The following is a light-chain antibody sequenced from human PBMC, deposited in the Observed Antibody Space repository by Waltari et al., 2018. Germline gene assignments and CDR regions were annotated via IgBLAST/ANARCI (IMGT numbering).Light chain of an antibody. J-gene: IGKJ2*01. Sequence: AIQMNPSPSSLSPSIGDRVHITCRASQGIRNDLGWYHQKPGKAPNLLIYAASSLQSGVPSRFSGSASGTDFTLTIISLQPEDFATYYCLQDYSDPPDTFGQGTKLEIK. CDR3: LQDYSDPPDT. CDR1: QGIRND. V-gene: IGKV1-6*01. CDR2: AAS.